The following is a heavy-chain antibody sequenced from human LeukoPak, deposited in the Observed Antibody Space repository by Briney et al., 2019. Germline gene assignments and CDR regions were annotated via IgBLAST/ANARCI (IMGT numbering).Heavy chain of an antibody. D-gene: IGHD3-3*01. Sequence: GGSLRLSCAASGFTFSSYAMSWVRQTPGKGLEWVSGISGSSGSTYYADAVKGRLTISRDNSKNPLYLQMNSLRAEDTAVYYCAKTYYDFWSPDAFDIWGQGTMVTVSS. CDR1: GFTFSSYA. CDR3: AKTYYDFWSPDAFDI. V-gene: IGHV3-23*01. J-gene: IGHJ3*02. CDR2: ISGSSGST.